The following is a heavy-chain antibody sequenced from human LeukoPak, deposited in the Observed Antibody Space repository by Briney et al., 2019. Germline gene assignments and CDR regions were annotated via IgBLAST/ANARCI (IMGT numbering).Heavy chain of an antibody. D-gene: IGHD3-22*01. CDR3: ARDQSSGYYSLDAFDI. Sequence: GRSLRLSCAASGFTFSSYGMHWVRQAPGKGLEWVAVIWYDGSNKYYADSVKGRFTISRDNSKNTLYLQMNSLRAEDTAVYYCARDQSSGYYSLDAFDIWGQGTMVTVSS. V-gene: IGHV3-33*01. J-gene: IGHJ3*02. CDR1: GFTFSSYG. CDR2: IWYDGSNK.